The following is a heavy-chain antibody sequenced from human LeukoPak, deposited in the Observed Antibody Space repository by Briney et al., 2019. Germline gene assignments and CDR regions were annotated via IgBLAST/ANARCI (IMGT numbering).Heavy chain of an antibody. V-gene: IGHV5-51*01. J-gene: IGHJ4*02. CDR2: IYPRDSDT. CDR3: ARQDGTFDY. D-gene: IGHD1-26*01. CDR1: GYSFVNYW. Sequence: GESLQISCKGSGYSFVNYWIGWVRQMPGKGLEWMGIIYPRDSDTRYSPSFQGQVTISVDKSIRTAYLHWSSLKSSDTATYFCARQDGTFDYWGQGTRVTVS.